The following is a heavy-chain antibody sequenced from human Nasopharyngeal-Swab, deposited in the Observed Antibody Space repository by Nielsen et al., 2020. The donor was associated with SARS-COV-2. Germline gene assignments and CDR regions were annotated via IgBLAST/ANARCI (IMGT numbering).Heavy chain of an antibody. D-gene: IGHD1-26*01. V-gene: IGHV1-46*01. J-gene: IGHJ6*02. CDR2: INPSGGST. Sequence: WVRQAPGQGLEWMGIINPSGGSTSYAQKFQGRVTMTRDTSTSTVYMELSGLRSEDTAVYYCAREIVGASYYYYGMDVWGQGTTVTVSS. CDR3: AREIVGASYYYYGMDV.